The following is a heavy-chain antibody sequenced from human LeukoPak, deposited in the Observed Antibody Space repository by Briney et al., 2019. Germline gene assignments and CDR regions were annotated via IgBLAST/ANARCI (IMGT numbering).Heavy chain of an antibody. CDR2: IYSGGSK. D-gene: IGHD5-18*01. J-gene: IGHJ4*02. CDR1: GFTVSSNY. Sequence: GGSLRLSCAASGFTVSSNYMSWVRQAPGRGLEWVSDIYSGGSKYYADSVKGRFTISRDNSKNTLYLQMNSLRAEDTAVYYCVSAIHLWPWYDYGGQETRVTVSS. V-gene: IGHV3-66*01. CDR3: VSAIHLWPWYDY.